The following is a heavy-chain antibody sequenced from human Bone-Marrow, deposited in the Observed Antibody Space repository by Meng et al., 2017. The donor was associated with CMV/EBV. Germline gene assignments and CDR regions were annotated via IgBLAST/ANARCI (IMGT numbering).Heavy chain of an antibody. CDR3: ARDYYGSGSNRGFDY. CDR2: IYYSGST. CDR1: GGSISSGGYY. D-gene: IGHD3-10*01. Sequence: LRLSCTVSGGSISSGGYYWSWIRQHPGKGLEWIGYIYYSGSTYYNPSLKSRVTISVDTSKSQFSLKLSSVTAADPAVDYCARDYYGSGSNRGFDYWGQGTLVTVSS. J-gene: IGHJ4*02. V-gene: IGHV4-31*03.